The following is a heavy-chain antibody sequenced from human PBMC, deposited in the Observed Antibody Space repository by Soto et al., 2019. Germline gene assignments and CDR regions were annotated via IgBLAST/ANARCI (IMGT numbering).Heavy chain of an antibody. CDR2: IDYSGST. J-gene: IGHJ4*02. V-gene: IGHV4-59*08. D-gene: IGHD3-10*01. CDR3: GSHNYGSGSTYFDY. Sequence: QVQLQESGPGLVKPSETLSLTCTVSGGSISSYYWSWIRQPPGKGLEWIGYIDYSGSTNYNPSLKSRVSVAVDTSKNQFSLKLNSMTAADTAVYYCGSHNYGSGSTYFDYWGQGTLVTVSS. CDR1: GGSISSYY.